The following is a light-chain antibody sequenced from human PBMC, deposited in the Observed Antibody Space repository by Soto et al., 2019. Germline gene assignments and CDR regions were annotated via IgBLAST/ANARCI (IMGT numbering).Light chain of an antibody. V-gene: IGKV3-11*01. CDR3: QQYSSYWT. CDR2: DAS. CDR1: QSVSSY. J-gene: IGKJ1*01. Sequence: EVVLTQSPVTLFLYPGESATLSFWASQSVSSYLAWYQHKPGQAPRLLIYDASNRATGIPARFSGSGSGTEFTLTISSLQPDDVATYHCQQYSSYWTFGQGTKVDIK.